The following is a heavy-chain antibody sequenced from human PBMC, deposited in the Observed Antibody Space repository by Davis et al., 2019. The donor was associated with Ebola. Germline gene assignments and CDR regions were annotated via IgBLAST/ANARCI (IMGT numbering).Heavy chain of an antibody. CDR1: GFTFSSYA. V-gene: IGHV3-20*01. J-gene: IGHJ3*02. D-gene: IGHD3-22*01. CDR2: INWNGGST. CDR3: ATHYYDSSGYIEGAFDI. Sequence: GESLKISCAASGFTFSSYAMHWVRQAPGKGLEWVSGINWNGGSTGYADSVKGRFTISRDNAKNSLYLQMNSLRAEDTALYHCATHYYDSSGYIEGAFDIWGQGTMVTVSS.